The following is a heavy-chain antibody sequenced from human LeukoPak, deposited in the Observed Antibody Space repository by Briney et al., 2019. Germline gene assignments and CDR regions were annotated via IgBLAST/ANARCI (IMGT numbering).Heavy chain of an antibody. CDR3: ASANIVGAT. CDR2: IYTSGST. V-gene: IGHV4-61*02. CDR1: GGSISSGSYY. J-gene: IGHJ5*02. D-gene: IGHD1-26*01. Sequence: PSETLSLTCTVSGGSISSGSYYWSWIRQPAGNGLEWIGRIYTSGSTNYNPSLKSRVTISVDTSKNQFSLKLSSVTAADTAVYYCASANIVGATWGQGTLVTVSS.